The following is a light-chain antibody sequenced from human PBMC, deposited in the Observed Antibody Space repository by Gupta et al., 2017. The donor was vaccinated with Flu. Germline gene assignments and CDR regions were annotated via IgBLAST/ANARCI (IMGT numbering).Light chain of an antibody. CDR2: DAS. V-gene: IGKV3-20*01. CDR3: QLYGSSNAHS. CDR1: QSVSSRY. J-gene: IGKJ2*03. Sequence: SPDTLSLFPGERATLSCRASQSVSSRYFAWYQQKPGQAPRLLMYDASTRATGIPDRFSGSASGPDFTLTISRLEPEDFAVYYCQLYGSSNAHSFGQGTKLEIK.